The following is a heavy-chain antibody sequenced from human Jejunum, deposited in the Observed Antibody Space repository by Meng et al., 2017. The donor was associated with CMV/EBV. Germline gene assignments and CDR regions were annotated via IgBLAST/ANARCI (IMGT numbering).Heavy chain of an antibody. D-gene: IGHD2-21*01. Sequence: VVRVESGAGGKKPGASVKVSCTASGYAFTGYYIHWLRQAPGQGLEWMGWINPSSGAIFYAQKFQDRVTMSRETSITTVYMDLSSLRSDDTAVYFCSRGGGGDGTYLLDYWGQGTLVTVS. CDR3: SRGGGGDGTYLLDY. V-gene: IGHV1-2*02. CDR2: INPSSGAI. CDR1: GYAFTGYY. J-gene: IGHJ4*02.